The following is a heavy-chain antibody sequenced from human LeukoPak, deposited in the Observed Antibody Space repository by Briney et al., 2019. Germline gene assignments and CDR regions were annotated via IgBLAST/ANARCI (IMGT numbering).Heavy chain of an antibody. Sequence: ASVKVPCKASGYTFTSYYMHWVRQMPGKGLEWMGIIYPGDSDTRYSPSFQGQVTISADKSISTAYLQWSSLKASDTAMYYCARTGGVGADIDYWGQGTLVTVSS. D-gene: IGHD1-26*01. V-gene: IGHV5-51*01. J-gene: IGHJ4*02. CDR3: ARTGGVGADIDY. CDR2: IYPGDSDT. CDR1: GYTFTSYY.